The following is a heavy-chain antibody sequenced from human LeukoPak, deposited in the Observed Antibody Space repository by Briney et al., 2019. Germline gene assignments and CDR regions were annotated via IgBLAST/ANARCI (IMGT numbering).Heavy chain of an antibody. Sequence: SETLSLTCTVSGGSISSYYWSWIRQPPGKGLEWIEYIYYSGSTNYNPSLKSRVTILVDTSKNQFSLKLSSVTAADTAVYYCARGGYSYVNYWGQGILVTVSS. J-gene: IGHJ4*02. V-gene: IGHV4-59*01. CDR2: IYYSGST. CDR1: GGSISSYY. CDR3: ARGGYSYVNY. D-gene: IGHD5-18*01.